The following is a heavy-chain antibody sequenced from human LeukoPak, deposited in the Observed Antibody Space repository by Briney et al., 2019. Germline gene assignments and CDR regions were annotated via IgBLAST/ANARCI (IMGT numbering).Heavy chain of an antibody. CDR2: IWYDGSNK. Sequence: GGSLRLSCAASGFTFSSYGMHWVRQAPGKGLEWVAVIWYDGSNKYYADSVKGRFTISRDNSENTLYLQMNSLRAEDTAVYYCARDLGLVRSPFDYWGQGTLVTVFS. J-gene: IGHJ4*02. D-gene: IGHD3-10*01. CDR3: ARDLGLVRSPFDY. V-gene: IGHV3-33*01. CDR1: GFTFSSYG.